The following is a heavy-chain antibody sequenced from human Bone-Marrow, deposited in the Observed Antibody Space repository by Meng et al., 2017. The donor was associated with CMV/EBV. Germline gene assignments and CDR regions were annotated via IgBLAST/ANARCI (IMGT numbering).Heavy chain of an antibody. J-gene: IGHJ4*02. V-gene: IGHV3-30*02. D-gene: IGHD3-16*01. Sequence: GESLKISCAASGFRFDDYGMHWVRQTPGKGLEWVAFIRHDGTNKFYGDSVKGRFTISRDNSKNTVYLQMNSLRPEETAVYYCAKDLLLFGGPNAYFDYWGQGTLVTGSS. CDR2: IRHDGTNK. CDR1: GFRFDDYG. CDR3: AKDLLLFGGPNAYFDY.